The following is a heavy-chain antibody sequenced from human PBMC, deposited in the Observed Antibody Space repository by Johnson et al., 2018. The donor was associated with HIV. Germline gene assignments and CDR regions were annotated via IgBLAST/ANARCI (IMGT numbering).Heavy chain of an antibody. V-gene: IGHV3-30*04. D-gene: IGHD7-27*01. J-gene: IGHJ3*01. Sequence: QVQLVEAGGGVVQPGRSLRASCAASEFTFSSYGLHWVRQAPGKGLAWVAIIPYDGGLKYYADYVKGRFTISRDNSKNTLYLQMNSQRAEDTAVFYCGMSGVEDAAFDVWGQGTMVTVSS. CDR3: GMSGVEDAAFDV. CDR1: EFTFSSYG. CDR2: IPYDGGLK.